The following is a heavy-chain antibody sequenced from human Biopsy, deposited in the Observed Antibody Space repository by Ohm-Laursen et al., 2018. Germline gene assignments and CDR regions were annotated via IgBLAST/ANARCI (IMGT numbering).Heavy chain of an antibody. CDR2: IRNT. Sequence: SETLSLTCAVSGDSISSYYWGWIRQPPGKGLEWIGTIRNTYFRTSLKSRVTMSVDTSKNQFSLKLSSFTAADTGVYYCAQTRNDYGGFYFDYWGRGTLVTVSS. J-gene: IGHJ4*02. CDR1: GDSISSYY. V-gene: IGHV4-59*04. D-gene: IGHD4/OR15-4a*01. CDR3: AQTRNDYGGFYFDY.